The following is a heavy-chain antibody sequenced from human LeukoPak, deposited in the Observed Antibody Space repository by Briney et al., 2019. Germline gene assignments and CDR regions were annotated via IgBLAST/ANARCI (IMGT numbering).Heavy chain of an antibody. CDR1: GFTFTTYW. V-gene: IGHV3-74*03. D-gene: IGHD2-15*01. CDR3: TREQCIGGSCYSGYVAAH. Sequence: WVSLTLYCSASGFTFTTYWMQWLRQGPGKGRVGVSRINSDERGTTYADSVRGRLTSSRANAKNTLDLQMNSLRVEDTAVYYCTREQCIGGSCYSGYVAAHWGQGALVTVSS. CDR2: INSDERGT. J-gene: IGHJ4*02.